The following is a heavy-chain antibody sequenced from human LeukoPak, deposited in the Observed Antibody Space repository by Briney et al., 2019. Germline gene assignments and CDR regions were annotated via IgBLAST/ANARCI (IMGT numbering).Heavy chain of an antibody. J-gene: IGHJ4*02. D-gene: IGHD6-13*01. V-gene: IGHV4-61*09. CDR2: IYTTGST. Sequence: SETQSLTCTVSGGSISSGSYYWSWIRQPAGKGLEWIGHIYTTGSTNYNPSLKSRVTISVDTSKNQFSLKLSSVTAADTAVYYCARENPGFSSRWYPREWGQGTLVTVSS. CDR1: GGSISSGSYY. CDR3: ARENPGFSSRWYPRE.